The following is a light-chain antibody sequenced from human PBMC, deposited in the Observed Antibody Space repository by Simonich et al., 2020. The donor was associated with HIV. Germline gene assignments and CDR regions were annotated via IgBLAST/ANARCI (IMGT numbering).Light chain of an antibody. CDR1: HGISNS. Sequence: DIRMTQSPSSLSASVGHRVTITCRANHGISNSLACDQQKSGKAPKPLLYAAVTLESGVPARFSGSGSGTYYTLTISSLQPEDFATYYCQQSYSTLLTFGGGTKVEIK. V-gene: IGKV1-NL1*01. J-gene: IGKJ4*01. CDR3: QQSYSTLLT. CDR2: AAV.